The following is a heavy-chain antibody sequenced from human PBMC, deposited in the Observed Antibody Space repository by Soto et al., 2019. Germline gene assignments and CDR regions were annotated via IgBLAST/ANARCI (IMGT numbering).Heavy chain of an antibody. CDR3: ARDPVGDTAMDPNDY. D-gene: IGHD5-18*01. CDR2: ISAYNGNT. Sequence: ASVKVSCKASGYTFTSYGISWVRQAPGQGLEWMGWISAYNGNTNYAQKLQGRVTMTTDTSTSTAYMELRSLRSDDTAVYYCARDPVGDTAMDPNDYWGQGTLVTVSS. J-gene: IGHJ4*02. CDR1: GYTFTSYG. V-gene: IGHV1-18*04.